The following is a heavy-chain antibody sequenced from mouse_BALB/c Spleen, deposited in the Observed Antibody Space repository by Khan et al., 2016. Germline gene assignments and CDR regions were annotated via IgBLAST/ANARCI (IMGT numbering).Heavy chain of an antibody. CDR1: GYTFTDYN. CDR3: SRFYDDYYGAMDY. D-gene: IGHD2-3*01. V-gene: IGHV1-18*01. J-gene: IGHJ4*01. CDR2: INPNNGGT. Sequence: VRLQQSGPELVKPGASVKIPCKAYGYTFTDYNMDWVKQSHGKSLEWIGDINPNNGGTVYNQRFKGKATLTVDKSSSTAYMELRSLTSEDTAVYYDSRFYDDYYGAMDYWGQGTSVTVSS.